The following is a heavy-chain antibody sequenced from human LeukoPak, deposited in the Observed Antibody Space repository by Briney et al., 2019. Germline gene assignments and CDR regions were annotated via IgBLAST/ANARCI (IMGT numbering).Heavy chain of an antibody. CDR2: INPNSGDT. D-gene: IGHD2-2*01. Sequence: ASVKVSCKASGYTFTGYHMHWVRQAPGQGLEWLGRINPNSGDTNYAQKFQGRVTMTRDTSISTAYMELSRLRSDDTAVYYCARDYCSSTSCLFDYWGQGTLVTVSS. V-gene: IGHV1-2*06. CDR1: GYTFTGYH. J-gene: IGHJ4*02. CDR3: ARDYCSSTSCLFDY.